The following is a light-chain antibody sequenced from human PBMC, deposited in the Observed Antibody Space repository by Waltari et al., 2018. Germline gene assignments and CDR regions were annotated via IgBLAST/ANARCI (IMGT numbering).Light chain of an antibody. J-gene: IGKJ5*01. CDR3: QQSYSTPIT. V-gene: IGKV1-39*01. CDR2: AAS. CDR1: QSISSY. Sequence: DIQMTQSPSSLSASVGDRVTITCRASQSISSYLNWYQQNPGKAPKLLIYAASSLQSGVPSRFSGSGSWTDFTLTISSLQPEDFATYYCQQSYSTPITFGQGTRLEIK.